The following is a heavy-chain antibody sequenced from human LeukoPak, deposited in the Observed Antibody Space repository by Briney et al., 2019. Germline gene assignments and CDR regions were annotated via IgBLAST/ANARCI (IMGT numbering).Heavy chain of an antibody. CDR2: INANSGGT. D-gene: IGHD6-19*01. CDR1: RYTFTRYY. V-gene: IGHV1-2*02. J-gene: IGHJ4*02. Sequence: ASVKVSCKASRYTFTRYYMHWVRQAPGQGLEWMGWINANSGGTNYAQKFQGRVTNTRDTSISTAYMELSRLRSDDTAVYYCARKQVAGYADYWGQGTLVTVSS. CDR3: ARKQVAGYADY.